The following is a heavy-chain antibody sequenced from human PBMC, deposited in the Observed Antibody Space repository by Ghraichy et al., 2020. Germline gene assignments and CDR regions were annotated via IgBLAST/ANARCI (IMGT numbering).Heavy chain of an antibody. CDR1: GGSFSGYY. Sequence: SQTLSLTCAVYGGSFSGYYWSWIRQSPGKGLEWIGEINHSGITNYNPSLKSRVTISVDTSMNQFSLKMRSVTAADTAVYYCTRGGDYARDWGQGTLVTVSS. CDR2: INHSGIT. V-gene: IGHV4-34*01. D-gene: IGHD4-17*01. J-gene: IGHJ4*02. CDR3: TRGGDYARD.